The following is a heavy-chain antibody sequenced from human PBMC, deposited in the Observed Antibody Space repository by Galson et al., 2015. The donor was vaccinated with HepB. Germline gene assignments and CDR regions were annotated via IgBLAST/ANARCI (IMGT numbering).Heavy chain of an antibody. CDR2: IYPGDSDT. Sequence: QSGAEVKKPGESLKISCKGSGYSFTGYWIGWVRQMPGKGLEWMGIIYPGDSDTRYSPSFQGQVTISADKSISTAYLQWSSLKASDTAMYYCARQGGGAFDWLVPFDYWGQGTLVTVSS. J-gene: IGHJ4*02. D-gene: IGHD3-9*01. V-gene: IGHV5-51*01. CDR3: ARQGGGAFDWLVPFDY. CDR1: GYSFTGYW.